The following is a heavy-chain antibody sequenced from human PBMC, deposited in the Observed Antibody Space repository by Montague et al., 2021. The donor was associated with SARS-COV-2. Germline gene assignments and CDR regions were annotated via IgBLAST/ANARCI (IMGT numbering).Heavy chain of an antibody. CDR1: GFSLTTTGMC. CDR3: VRTQYAILTGYNDHHFDY. D-gene: IGHD3-9*01. CDR2: IDWDDEK. J-gene: IGHJ4*02. Sequence: PALVKPTKTLTLTCTFSGFSLTTTGMCVSWIRQPPGKALEWLAIIDWDDEKYYSTSLKTRLTISKDTSKNQVVLTMTNMDPVDTATFRCVRTQYAILTGYNDHHFDYWGQGTLVTVSS. V-gene: IGHV2-70*13.